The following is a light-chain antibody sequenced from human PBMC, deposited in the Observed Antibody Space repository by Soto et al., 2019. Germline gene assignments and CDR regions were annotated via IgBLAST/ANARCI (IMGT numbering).Light chain of an antibody. CDR3: QQRSNWPPKIT. CDR2: DAS. Sequence: EIVLTQSPATLSLSPGARATLSCRARQSVSSYLAWYQQKPGQAPRLLIYDASNRATGIPARFSGSGSGTDFTLTISSLEPEDFAVYYCQQRSNWPPKITFGQGTRLEIK. V-gene: IGKV3-11*01. J-gene: IGKJ5*01. CDR1: QSVSSY.